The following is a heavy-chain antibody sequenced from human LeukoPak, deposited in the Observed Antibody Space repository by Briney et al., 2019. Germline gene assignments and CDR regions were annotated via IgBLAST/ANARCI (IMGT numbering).Heavy chain of an antibody. CDR2: ISYDGSNK. CDR1: GFTFSSYG. V-gene: IGHV3-30*18. D-gene: IGHD3-10*01. Sequence: PGGSLRLSCAASGFTFSSYGMHWARQAPGKGLEGVAVISYDGSNKYYADSVKGRFTISRDNSKNTLYLQMNSPRAEDTAVYYCAKGTYYYGSTESTGSWYFDLWGRGTLVTVSS. CDR3: AKGTYYYGSTESTGSWYFDL. J-gene: IGHJ2*01.